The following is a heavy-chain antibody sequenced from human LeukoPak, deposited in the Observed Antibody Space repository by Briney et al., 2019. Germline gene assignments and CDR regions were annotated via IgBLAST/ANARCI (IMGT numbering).Heavy chain of an antibody. CDR1: GFTFSSYA. Sequence: PGGSLRLSCAASGFTFSSYAMSWVRQAPGKGLEWVSAISGSGGSTYYADSVKGRFTISRDNSKNTLYLQLNSLRAEDTAVYYCAKDLRTTVASDPFDYWGQGTLVTVSS. V-gene: IGHV3-23*01. CDR2: ISGSGGST. D-gene: IGHD6-19*01. J-gene: IGHJ4*02. CDR3: AKDLRTTVASDPFDY.